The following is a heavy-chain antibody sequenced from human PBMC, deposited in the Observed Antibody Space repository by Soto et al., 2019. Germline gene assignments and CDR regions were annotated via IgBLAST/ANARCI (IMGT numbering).Heavy chain of an antibody. Sequence: GGSLRLSCTASEITLNIYWMHWIRQAPGKGLVWVSRINPESTTLTYADSVKGRFTISRDNTKNSLYLQMNSLRAEDTAVYYCARDYDSSGLGHYWGQGTLVTVSS. V-gene: IGHV3-74*01. CDR1: EITLNIYW. J-gene: IGHJ4*02. D-gene: IGHD3-22*01. CDR3: ARDYDSSGLGHY. CDR2: INPESTTL.